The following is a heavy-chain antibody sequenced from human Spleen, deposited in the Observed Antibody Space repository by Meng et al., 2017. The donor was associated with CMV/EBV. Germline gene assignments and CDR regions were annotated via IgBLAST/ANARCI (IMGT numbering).Heavy chain of an antibody. D-gene: IGHD6-6*01. CDR2: IYSGGST. Sequence: CAASGFTVSSNYMSWVRQAPGKGLEWVSVIYSGGSTYYADSVKGRFTISRDNSKNTLYLQMNSLRAEDTAVYYCASSLEYSSSSNGYWGQGTLVTVSS. CDR3: ASSLEYSSSSNGY. V-gene: IGHV3-53*01. J-gene: IGHJ4*02. CDR1: GFTVSSNY.